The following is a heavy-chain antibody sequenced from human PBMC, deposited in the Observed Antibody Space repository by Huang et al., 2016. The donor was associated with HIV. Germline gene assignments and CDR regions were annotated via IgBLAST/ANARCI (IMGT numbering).Heavy chain of an antibody. CDR3: AREMMVRGVSVPITDGYFYYGMDV. D-gene: IGHD3-10*01. J-gene: IGHJ6*02. Sequence: VQLVESGGALVQPGGSLSLSCAASGFPVTPNYMNWVRQAQGKVVEWFWIIDGGEKTSHAGCVKGRFTVSRDNSKNTMYIQMNSLRVEDTATYYCAREMMVRGVSVPITDGYFYYGMDVWGHGTTVSVSS. CDR1: GFPVTPNY. CDR2: IDGGEKT. V-gene: IGHV3-53*01.